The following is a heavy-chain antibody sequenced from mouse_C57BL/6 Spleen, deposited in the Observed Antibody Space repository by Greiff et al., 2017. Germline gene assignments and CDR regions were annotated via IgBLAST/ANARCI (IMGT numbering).Heavy chain of an antibody. Sequence: VKLVESGPELVKPGASVKISCKASGYAFSSSWMNWVKQRPGKGLEWIGRIYPGDGDTNYNGKFKGKATLTADKSSSTAYMQLSSLTSEDSAVYFCAREGWLLLYYYAMDYWGQGTSVTVSS. CDR3: AREGWLLLYYYAMDY. D-gene: IGHD2-3*01. CDR2: IYPGDGDT. J-gene: IGHJ4*01. V-gene: IGHV1-82*01. CDR1: GYAFSSSW.